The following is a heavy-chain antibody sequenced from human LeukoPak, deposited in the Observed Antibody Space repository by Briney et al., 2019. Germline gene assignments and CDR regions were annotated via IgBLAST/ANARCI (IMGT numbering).Heavy chain of an antibody. CDR3: ARVGAAYDYGDS. Sequence: SETLSLTCTVSGGAISSYCWTWIRQPPGKGLEWIGYVYYSGSTNQNPSLKSRVTISVDTSKNQFSLKLSSVTAADTAVYYCARVGAAYDYGDSWGQGTLVTVSS. CDR1: GGAISSYC. CDR2: VYYSGST. J-gene: IGHJ5*01. D-gene: IGHD4-17*01. V-gene: IGHV4-59*12.